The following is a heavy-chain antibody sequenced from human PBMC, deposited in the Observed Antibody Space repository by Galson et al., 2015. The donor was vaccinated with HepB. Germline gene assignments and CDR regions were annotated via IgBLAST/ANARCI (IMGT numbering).Heavy chain of an antibody. CDR3: ARDQEWLGPFDY. V-gene: IGHV3-30*03. CDR1: GFTFSSYW. D-gene: IGHD6-19*01. CDR2: ISYDGSNK. J-gene: IGHJ4*02. Sequence: SLRLSCAASGFTFSSYWMSWVRQAPGKGLGWVAVISYDGSNKYYADSVKGRFTISRDNSKNTLYLQMNSLRAEDTAVYYCARDQEWLGPFDYWGQGTLVTVSS.